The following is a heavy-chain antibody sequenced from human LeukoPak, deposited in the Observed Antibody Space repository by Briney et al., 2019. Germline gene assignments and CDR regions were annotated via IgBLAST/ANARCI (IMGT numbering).Heavy chain of an antibody. CDR2: INPNSGGT. Sequence: GASVKVSCKASGYTITDYYLHWVRQAPGQGLEWMGWINPNSGGTNYAQKFQGWVTMTRDTSISTAYMELSRLRSDDTAVYYCAREVVRIAAAGRYYFDYWGQGTLVTVSS. CDR3: AREVVRIAAAGRYYFDY. CDR1: GYTITDYY. J-gene: IGHJ4*02. D-gene: IGHD6-13*01. V-gene: IGHV1-2*04.